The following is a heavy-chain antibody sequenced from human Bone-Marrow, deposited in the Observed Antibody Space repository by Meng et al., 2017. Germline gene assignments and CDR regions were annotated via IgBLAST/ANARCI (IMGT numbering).Heavy chain of an antibody. CDR1: GDSVSSNSAT. V-gene: IGHV6-1*01. J-gene: IGHJ4*02. CDR3: ARDGTSWYFFDY. Sequence: QVQLQQSGPGLVKPSQTLSLTCAISGDSVSSNSATWNWIRQSPSRGLEWLGRTYYRSRWYSDYAVSVQSRITINPDTSKNQFSLQLNSLTPEDSAVYYCARDGTSWYFFDYWGQGTLVTRLL. D-gene: IGHD1-1*01. CDR2: TYYRSRWYS.